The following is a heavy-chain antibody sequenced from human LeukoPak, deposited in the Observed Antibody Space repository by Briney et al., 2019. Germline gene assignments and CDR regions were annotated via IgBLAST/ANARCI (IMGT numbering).Heavy chain of an antibody. Sequence: SETLSLTCTHSRGSTSSSYWSWSRQPAGKGLEWIGRIYTSGSTNYNPSLKSRVTMSVDTSKNQFSLKLSRLTADDTAVYYCARDWGVSSLYPDYWGQGTLVTVSS. CDR1: RGSTSSSY. D-gene: IGHD6-13*01. CDR2: IYTSGST. CDR3: ARDWGVSSLYPDY. J-gene: IGHJ4*02. V-gene: IGHV4-4*07.